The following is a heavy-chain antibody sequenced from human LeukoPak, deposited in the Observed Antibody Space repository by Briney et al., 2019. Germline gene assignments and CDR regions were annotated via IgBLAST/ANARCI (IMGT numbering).Heavy chain of an antibody. CDR2: IWYDGSNK. V-gene: IGHV3-33*01. CDR3: AREYDILTRFAFDI. CDR1: GFTFSSYG. D-gene: IGHD3-9*01. J-gene: IGHJ3*02. Sequence: PGGSLRLSCAASGFTFSSYGMHWVRQAPGRGLEWVAVIWYDGSNKYHADSVKGRFTISRDNSKNTLYLQMNSLRAEDTAVYYCAREYDILTRFAFDIWGQGTMVTVSS.